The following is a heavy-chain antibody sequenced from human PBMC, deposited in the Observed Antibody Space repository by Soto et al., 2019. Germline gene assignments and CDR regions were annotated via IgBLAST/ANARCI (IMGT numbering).Heavy chain of an antibody. D-gene: IGHD4-17*01. Sequence: QVQLQESGPGLVKPSETLSLTCTVSGGSINSDLYYWSWIRQPPGKGLEWIGYIYYSGSTDYNPSLKSRVTISVDTSKNQLSLKLSSVTAADTAVYYCARDRDYGDSRGEFDFWGQGTLVTVSS. J-gene: IGHJ4*02. CDR3: ARDRDYGDSRGEFDF. CDR2: IYYSGST. CDR1: GGSINSDLYY. V-gene: IGHV4-30-4*01.